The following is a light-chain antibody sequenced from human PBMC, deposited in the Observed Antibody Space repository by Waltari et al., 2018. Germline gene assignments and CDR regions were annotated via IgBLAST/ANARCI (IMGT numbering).Light chain of an antibody. CDR2: YKSDSEK. J-gene: IGLJ3*02. Sequence: QPVLTQPPSSSASPGESARLTCTLPSDINVGDFNIYWYQQKPGSPPRFLLYYKSDSEKAQGSGVPGRFSGSKDASANAGILLISGLHSEDEADYYCMFWPSNVWVFGGGTKLTVL. CDR1: SDINVGDFN. CDR3: MFWPSNVWV. V-gene: IGLV5-37*01.